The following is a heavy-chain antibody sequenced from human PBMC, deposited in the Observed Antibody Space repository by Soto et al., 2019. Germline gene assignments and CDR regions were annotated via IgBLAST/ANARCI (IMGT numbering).Heavy chain of an antibody. V-gene: IGHV4-59*01. D-gene: IGHD2-2*01. CDR1: GGSISSYY. J-gene: IGHJ4*02. Sequence: QVQLQESGPGLVKPSETLSLTCTVSGGSISSYYWSWIRQPPGKGLEWIGYIYYSGSTNYNPSLNSRVTISVDTSKNQFSLKLSSVTAADTAVYYCARGVGYCSSTSCLKRDYFDYWGQGTLVTVSS. CDR2: IYYSGST. CDR3: ARGVGYCSSTSCLKRDYFDY.